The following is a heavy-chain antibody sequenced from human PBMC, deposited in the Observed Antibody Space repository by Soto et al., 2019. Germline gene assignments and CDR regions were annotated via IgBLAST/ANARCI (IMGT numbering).Heavy chain of an antibody. J-gene: IGHJ5*02. Sequence: SETLSLTCTVSGGSISSGGYYWSWIRQHPGKGLEWIGYIYYSGSTYYNPSLKSRVTISVDTSKNQFSLKLSSVTAADTAVYYCARYSSGWIWFDPWGQGTLVTVSS. D-gene: IGHD6-19*01. V-gene: IGHV4-31*03. CDR2: IYYSGST. CDR3: ARYSSGWIWFDP. CDR1: GGSISSGGYY.